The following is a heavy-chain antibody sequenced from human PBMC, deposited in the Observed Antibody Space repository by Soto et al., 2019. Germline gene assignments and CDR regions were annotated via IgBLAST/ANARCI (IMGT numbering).Heavy chain of an antibody. J-gene: IGHJ5*02. CDR1: ARSFRGYK. CDR2: VNHSGNT. Sequence: SETLSLTCSLYARSFRGYKCSWSRQPPGKGLEWRGEVNHSGNTKYNPSLKSRVTISGDMSKKQFSLKLSSITAADTGIYYSARVEDASIGSCLSWCDPWGRGTPVTVSS. D-gene: IGHD6-6*01. CDR3: ARVEDASIGSCLSWCDP. V-gene: IGHV4-34*01.